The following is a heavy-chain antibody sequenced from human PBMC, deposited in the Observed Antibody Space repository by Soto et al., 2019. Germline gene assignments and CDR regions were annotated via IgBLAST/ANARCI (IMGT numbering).Heavy chain of an antibody. CDR1: GYTFTSYG. V-gene: IGHV1-18*01. CDR3: ARALHLTTADY. D-gene: IGHD4-17*01. Sequence: EASVKVSCKASGYTFTSYGISWVRQAPGQGIEWMGWISAYNGNTNYAQKLQGRVTMTTDTSTSTAYMELRSLRSDDTAVYYCARALHLTTADYWGQGTLVTVSS. CDR2: ISAYNGNT. J-gene: IGHJ4*02.